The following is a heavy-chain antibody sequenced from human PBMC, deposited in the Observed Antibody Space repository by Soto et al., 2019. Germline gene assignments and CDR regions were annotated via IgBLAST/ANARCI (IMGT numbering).Heavy chain of an antibody. V-gene: IGHV3-30*18. D-gene: IGHD1-20*01. Sequence: PGGSLRLSCAASGFTFSSYGMHWVRQAPGKGLEWVAVISYDGSNKYYADSVKGRFTISRDNSKNTLYLQMNSLRAEDTAVYYCAKDRGNNWKIGPIDYWGQGTLVTVSS. CDR2: ISYDGSNK. CDR1: GFTFSSYG. CDR3: AKDRGNNWKIGPIDY. J-gene: IGHJ4*02.